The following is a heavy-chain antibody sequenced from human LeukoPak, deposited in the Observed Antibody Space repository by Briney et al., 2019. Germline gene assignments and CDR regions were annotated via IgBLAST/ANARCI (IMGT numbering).Heavy chain of an antibody. CDR1: GGSISSFY. V-gene: IGHV4-59*01. D-gene: IGHD6-13*01. J-gene: IGHJ5*02. CDR3: ARVTIAAAGIEGWFDP. Sequence: SETLSLTCTVSGGSISSFYWSWIRQPPGKGLELIAYIYYSGITNYYPSLKSRATISVDTSKKQFSLKLSSVTAADTAVYYCARVTIAAAGIEGWFDPWGQGTLVTVSS. CDR2: IYYSGIT.